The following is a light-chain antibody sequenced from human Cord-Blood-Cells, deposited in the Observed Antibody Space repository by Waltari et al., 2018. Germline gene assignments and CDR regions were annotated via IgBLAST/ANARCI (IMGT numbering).Light chain of an antibody. J-gene: IGLJ3*02. CDR3: SSYAGSNNWV. CDR1: TSDVGGYTY. CDR2: EVS. Sequence: QSALTQPPSASGSPGQSVTLSCTGTTSDVGGYTYVSWYQQHPGKAPNLMIYEVSKRPSGVPDRFSGSKSGNTASLTVSGLQAEDEADYYCSSYAGSNNWVFGGGTKLTVL. V-gene: IGLV2-8*01.